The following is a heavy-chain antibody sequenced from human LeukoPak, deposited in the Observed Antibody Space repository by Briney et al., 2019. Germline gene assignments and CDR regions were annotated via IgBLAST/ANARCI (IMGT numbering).Heavy chain of an antibody. CDR2: ISYDGSKK. J-gene: IGHJ3*02. V-gene: IGHV3-30*18. Sequence: GGSLRLSCAASGFTFSSYGMHWVRQAPGKGLEWVAVISYDGSKKYYADSVKGRFTISRDNSKNTLYLQMNSLRAEDTAVYYCAKAIVVVVAATDAFDIWGQGTMVTVSS. D-gene: IGHD2-15*01. CDR3: AKAIVVVVAATDAFDI. CDR1: GFTFSSYG.